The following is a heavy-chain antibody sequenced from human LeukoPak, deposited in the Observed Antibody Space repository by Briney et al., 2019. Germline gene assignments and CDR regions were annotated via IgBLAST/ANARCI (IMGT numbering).Heavy chain of an antibody. CDR1: GYTFTTYW. Sequence: GESLKISWKGSGYTFTTYWIGWVRQMPGKGLEWMGLIYPGNSDTRYSPSFHGQVTISADKSISTAYLQWSSLKASDTAVYYCVCDRGNFDSFDFWGQGTLVTVSS. CDR3: VCDRGNFDSFDF. V-gene: IGHV5-51*01. J-gene: IGHJ4*02. CDR2: IYPGNSDT. D-gene: IGHD1-7*01.